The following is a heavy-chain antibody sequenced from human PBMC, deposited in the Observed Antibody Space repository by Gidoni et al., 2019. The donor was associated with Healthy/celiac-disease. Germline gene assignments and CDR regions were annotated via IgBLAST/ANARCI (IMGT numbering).Heavy chain of an antibody. Sequence: QVQLVESGGGVVQPGRSLRLSCAASGFTFSSYGMHWVRQAPGKGLECVAVISYDGSNKYYADSVKGRFTISRDNSKNTLYLQMNSLRAEDTAVYYCAKDYYDFWSGYSDYYYYYGMDVWGQGTTVTVSS. CDR3: AKDYYDFWSGYSDYYYYYGMDV. CDR2: ISYDGSNK. V-gene: IGHV3-30*18. J-gene: IGHJ6*02. CDR1: GFTFSSYG. D-gene: IGHD3-3*01.